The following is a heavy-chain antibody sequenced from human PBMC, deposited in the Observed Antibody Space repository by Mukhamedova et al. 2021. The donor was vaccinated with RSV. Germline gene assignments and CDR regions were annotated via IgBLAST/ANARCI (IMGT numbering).Heavy chain of an antibody. D-gene: IGHD4-11*01. Sequence: GFTFSSYGMHWVRQAPGKGLEWVTFISNDGNNKYYADSVKGRFTVSRDNPKNTLYLQMNSLRPEDTAVYYCANSNYVPFDYWGQGT. J-gene: IGHJ4*02. V-gene: IGHV3-30*18. CDR2: ISNDGNNK. CDR3: ANSNYVPFDY. CDR1: GFTFSSYG.